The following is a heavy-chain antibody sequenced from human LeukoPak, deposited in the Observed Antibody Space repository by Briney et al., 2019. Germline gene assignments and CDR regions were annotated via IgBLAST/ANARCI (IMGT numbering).Heavy chain of an antibody. CDR2: INHSGST. CDR3: ARGGITNFGVVPPPSYNWFDP. Sequence: SETLSLTCAVYGGSFSGYYWSWIRQPPGKGLEWIGEINHSGSTNYNPSLKSRVTISVDTSKNQFSLKLSSVTAADTAVYYCARGGITNFGVVPPPSYNWFDPWGQGTLVTVSS. D-gene: IGHD3-3*01. J-gene: IGHJ5*02. V-gene: IGHV4-34*01. CDR1: GGSFSGYY.